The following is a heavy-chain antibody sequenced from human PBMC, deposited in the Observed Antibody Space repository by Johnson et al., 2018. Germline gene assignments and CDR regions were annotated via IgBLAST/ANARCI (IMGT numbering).Heavy chain of an antibody. D-gene: IGHD3-22*01. CDR2: FDPEDGET. CDR3: ATGDGYLYAFDI. V-gene: IGHV1-24*01. Sequence: QVQLVQSGAEVKKXGASVKVSCKVSGYTLTELSMHWVRQSPGQGLEWMGGFDPEDGETIYAQKFPGRVTMTEDTSTDTAYMELSSLRSEDTAVYYGATGDGYLYAFDIWGQGTMVTVSS. CDR1: GYTLTELS. J-gene: IGHJ3*02.